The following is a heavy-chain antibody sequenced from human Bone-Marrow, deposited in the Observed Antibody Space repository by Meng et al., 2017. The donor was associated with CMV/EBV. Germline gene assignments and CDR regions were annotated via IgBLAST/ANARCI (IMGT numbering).Heavy chain of an antibody. CDR3: AREAMRAYYFDY. J-gene: IGHJ4*02. Sequence: ASVKVSCQATGYTFTGYYMHWGRQARGQGLEWMGWINPNSGVTNYVQKFQGRVTMTRDTYISTANTELSRARSDDTAVYYCAREAMRAYYFDYWGQGTLVTVSS. CDR1: GYTFTGYY. D-gene: IGHD3-16*01. V-gene: IGHV1-2*02. CDR2: INPNSGVT.